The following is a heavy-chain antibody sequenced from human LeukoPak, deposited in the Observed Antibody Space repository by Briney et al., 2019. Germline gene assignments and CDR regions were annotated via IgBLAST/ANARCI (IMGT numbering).Heavy chain of an antibody. J-gene: IGHJ6*02. D-gene: IGHD6-6*01. V-gene: IGHV1-69*04. Sequence: ASVTVSCTASVGTFTSYAISWVRQAPGQGLEWMGRIIPIVGIANYAQKFQGIVTITADKSPSTAYMELSSLRSEDTAVYYCARDASRESHYYYYGMDVWGQGTTVTVSS. CDR1: VGTFTSYA. CDR2: IIPIVGIA. CDR3: ARDASRESHYYYYGMDV.